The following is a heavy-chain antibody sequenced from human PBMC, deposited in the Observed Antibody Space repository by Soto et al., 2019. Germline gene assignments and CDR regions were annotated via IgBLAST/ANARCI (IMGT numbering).Heavy chain of an antibody. CDR1: GGSINAYY. Sequence: QVQLQESGPGLVKPSETLSLTCTVSGGSINAYYWSWIRQPPGKGLEWIGYIYYSGSTNYNPSLNSRVTISVDTSQNQFSLKLSSISAADTAVYYCARRLTVTNYWYVDLWGRGTLVTVSS. CDR3: ARRLTVTNYWYVDL. J-gene: IGHJ2*01. CDR2: IYYSGST. V-gene: IGHV4-59*01. D-gene: IGHD4-17*01.